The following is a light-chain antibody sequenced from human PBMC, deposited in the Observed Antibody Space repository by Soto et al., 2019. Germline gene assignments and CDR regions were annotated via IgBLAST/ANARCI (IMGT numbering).Light chain of an antibody. CDR3: QQYNDWLIT. CDR1: QSVSSK. V-gene: IGKV3-15*01. J-gene: IGKJ5*01. Sequence: EIVMTQSPATLSVSPGERATLSCRASQSVSSKLAWYQQKPGQAPRLLIYGASTRATAIPTRFSASGSGTEFTLTISSLQSEDFAFYYCQQYNDWLITFGQGTRLEIK. CDR2: GAS.